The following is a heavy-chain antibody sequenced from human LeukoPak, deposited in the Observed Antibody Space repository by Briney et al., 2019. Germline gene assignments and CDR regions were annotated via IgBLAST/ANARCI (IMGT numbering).Heavy chain of an antibody. CDR3: ARGRKVSGVRRINWARHENYFFYYIDV. CDR2: IHHSGTT. V-gene: IGHV4-34*01. CDR1: GGSFSESY. D-gene: IGHD1-14*01. J-gene: IGHJ6*03. Sequence: SETLSLTCAVYGGSFSESYWTWIRQRPGKGLEWIGEIHHSGTTNFNPSLQSRVSISVDTAKNQFFLRVASMTAADTALYYCARGRKVSGVRRINWARHENYFFYYIDVWGKGTSVSVSS.